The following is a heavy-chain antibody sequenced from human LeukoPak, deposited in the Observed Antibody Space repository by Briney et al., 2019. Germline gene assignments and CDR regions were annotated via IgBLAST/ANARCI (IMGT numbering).Heavy chain of an antibody. J-gene: IGHJ4*02. CDR2: INSDGSST. CDR1: GFTFSNYW. D-gene: IGHD4-17*01. Sequence: PGGSLRRSCAASGFTFSNYWMHWVRQAPGKGLVWVSRINSDGSSTTSADSVKGRFTISRDNAKNTLYLQMNSLRAEDTAVYYCAKGGATVIDYWGQGTLVTVSS. V-gene: IGHV3-74*01. CDR3: AKGGATVIDY.